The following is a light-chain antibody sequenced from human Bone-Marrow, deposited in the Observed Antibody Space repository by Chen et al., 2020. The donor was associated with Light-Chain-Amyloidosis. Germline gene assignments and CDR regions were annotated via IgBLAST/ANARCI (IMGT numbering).Light chain of an antibody. CDR2: DDS. CDR1: NIGSTS. V-gene: IGLV3-21*02. Sequence: SYVLTQPSSVSAAPGQTATMACGGNNIGSTSVHGYQQTPCQAPLLVVYDDSDRPSGIPERLSGSNAGNTATLTISRGEAGDEADYYCQVWDRSSDRPVFGGGTKLTVL. J-gene: IGLJ3*02. CDR3: QVWDRSSDRPV.